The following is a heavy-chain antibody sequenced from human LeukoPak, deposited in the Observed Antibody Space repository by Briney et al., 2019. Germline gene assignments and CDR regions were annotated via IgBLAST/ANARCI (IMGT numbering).Heavy chain of an antibody. CDR1: DGSISSYY. Sequence: AETLSLTCTVSDGSISSYYWSWIRQPAGKGLEWIGRIYTSGSTNYNPSLKSRVTMSVDTSKNQFSLKLSSVTAADTAVYYCARGSHCSSTSCYDPGFDYWGQGTLVTVSS. J-gene: IGHJ4*02. V-gene: IGHV4-4*07. CDR3: ARGSHCSSTSCYDPGFDY. CDR2: IYTSGST. D-gene: IGHD2-2*01.